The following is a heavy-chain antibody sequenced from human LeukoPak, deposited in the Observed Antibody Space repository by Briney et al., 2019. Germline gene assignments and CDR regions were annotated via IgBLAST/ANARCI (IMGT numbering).Heavy chain of an antibody. D-gene: IGHD6-19*01. V-gene: IGHV3-23*01. CDR3: AKDQAPIAVAPFDY. J-gene: IGHJ4*02. CDR2: ISGSGGST. CDR1: VFTFSSYA. Sequence: GGSLRLSCAASVFTFSSYAMSWVRQAPGKGLEWVSAISGSGGSTYYADSVKGRFTISRDNSKHTLYLQMNSLRADDTAVYYCAKDQAPIAVAPFDYWGQGTLVTVSS.